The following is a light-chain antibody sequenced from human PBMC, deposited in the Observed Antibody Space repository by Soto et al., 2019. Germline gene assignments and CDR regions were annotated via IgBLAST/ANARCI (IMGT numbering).Light chain of an antibody. J-gene: IGLJ2*01. CDR3: CSYAGYTTLV. Sequence: QSALTQPASVSGSPGQSITISCTGTSSDVGGYDLVSWHQQHPGKAPKLMIYEGSKRPSGVSHRFSGSKSGNTASLTISGLQAEDEADYYCCSYAGYTTLVFGGGTKVTVL. CDR2: EGS. CDR1: SSDVGGYDL. V-gene: IGLV2-23*01.